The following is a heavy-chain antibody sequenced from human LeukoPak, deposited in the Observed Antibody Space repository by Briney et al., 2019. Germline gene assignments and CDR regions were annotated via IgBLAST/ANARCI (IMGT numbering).Heavy chain of an antibody. V-gene: IGHV1-2*02. CDR2: INPNSGDT. J-gene: IGHJ6*03. D-gene: IGHD4-11*01. CDR3: ASSNPYYYYMDV. CDR1: GYTFTGYY. Sequence: ASVKVSCKASGYTFTGYYMHWVRHAPGQGLEWMGWINPNSGDTNYAQKFQGRVTMTRDTSISTAYMELSRLRSDDTAVYYCASSNPYYYYMDVWGKGTTVTVSS.